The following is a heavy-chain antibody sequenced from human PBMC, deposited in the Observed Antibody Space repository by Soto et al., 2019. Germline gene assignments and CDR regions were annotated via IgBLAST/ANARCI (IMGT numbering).Heavy chain of an antibody. J-gene: IGHJ6*02. Sequence: SVKVSCKASGGTFSSYAISWVRQAPGQGLEWMGGIIPIFGTANYAQKFQGRVTITADESTSTAYMELSSLRSEDTAVYYCARELRYYDSSGYFNYGMDVWGQGTTVTAP. V-gene: IGHV1-69*13. D-gene: IGHD3-22*01. CDR3: ARELRYYDSSGYFNYGMDV. CDR1: GGTFSSYA. CDR2: IIPIFGTA.